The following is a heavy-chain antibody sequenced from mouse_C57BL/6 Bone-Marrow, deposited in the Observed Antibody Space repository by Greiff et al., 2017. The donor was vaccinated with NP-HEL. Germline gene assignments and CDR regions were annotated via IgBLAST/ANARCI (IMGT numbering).Heavy chain of an antibody. CDR1: GYTFTNYW. CDR2: IYPGGGYT. D-gene: IGHD2-14*01. Sequence: QVQLQQSGAELVRPGTSVKMSCKASGYTFTNYWIGWAKQRPGHGLEWIGDIYPGGGYTNYNEKFKGKATLTADKSSSTAYMQFSSLTSDDSASYYCARSRGNYFDYWGQGTTLTVSS. CDR3: ARSRGNYFDY. J-gene: IGHJ2*01. V-gene: IGHV1-63*01.